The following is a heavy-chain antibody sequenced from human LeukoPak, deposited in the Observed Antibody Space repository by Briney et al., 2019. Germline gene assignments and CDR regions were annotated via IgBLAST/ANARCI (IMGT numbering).Heavy chain of an antibody. CDR3: ARDWFTTTVVTPWFDP. J-gene: IGHJ5*02. CDR1: GGTINNYY. D-gene: IGHD4-23*01. Sequence: PSETLSLTCTVSGGTINNYYWSWLRLPAGKGLDWIGHIDTTGRTNYNPFLERRVRMSVDTSKNQISLNLTSVTAADTGIYYCARDWFTTTVVTPWFDPWGQGILVTVSS. CDR2: IDTTGRT. V-gene: IGHV4-4*07.